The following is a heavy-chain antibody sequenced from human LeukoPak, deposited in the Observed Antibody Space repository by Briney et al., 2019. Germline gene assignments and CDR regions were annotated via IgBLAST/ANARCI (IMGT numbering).Heavy chain of an antibody. Sequence: PSETLSLTCTVSGGSISSSSYYWGWIRQPPGKGLEWIGSIYYSGSTYYNPSLKSRVTISVDTSKNQFSLKLSSVTAADTAVYYCARERRQYDFWSGYFVGDAFDIWGQGTMVTVSS. CDR1: GGSISSSSYY. J-gene: IGHJ3*02. CDR3: ARERRQYDFWSGYFVGDAFDI. CDR2: IYYSGST. D-gene: IGHD3-3*01. V-gene: IGHV4-39*02.